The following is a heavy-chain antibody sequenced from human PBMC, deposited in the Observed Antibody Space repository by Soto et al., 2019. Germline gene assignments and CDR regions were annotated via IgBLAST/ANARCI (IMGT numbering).Heavy chain of an antibody. D-gene: IGHD3-10*01. CDR2: IRSKANSYAT. CDR3: TRHLVDYYGSGSYAYYMDV. Sequence: GGSLRLSCAASGFTFSGSAMHWVRQASGKGLEWVGRIRSKANSYATAYAASVKGRFTISRDDSKNTAYLQMNSLKTEDTAVYYCTRHLVDYYGSGSYAYYMDVWGKGTTVTVSS. CDR1: GFTFSGSA. J-gene: IGHJ6*03. V-gene: IGHV3-73*01.